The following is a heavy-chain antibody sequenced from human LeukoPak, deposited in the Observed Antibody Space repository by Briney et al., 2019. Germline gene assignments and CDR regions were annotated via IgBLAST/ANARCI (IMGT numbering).Heavy chain of an antibody. V-gene: IGHV1-2*02. CDR1: GYTFIGNH. CDR3: ARETYYYSD. CDR2: IDPRTGGT. D-gene: IGHD3-10*01. J-gene: IGHJ4*02. Sequence: ASLKVSCKASGYTFIGNHMHWVRQAPGQGLEWMGRIDPRTGGTYYAQTFQGRVTMTRDTSNNAAYMELTRLTSDDTAVYFCARETYYYSDWGQGTLVTVSS.